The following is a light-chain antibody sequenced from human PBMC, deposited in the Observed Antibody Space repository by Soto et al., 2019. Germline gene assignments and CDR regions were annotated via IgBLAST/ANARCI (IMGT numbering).Light chain of an antibody. CDR1: QSVTSY. Sequence: EIVLTQSPGTLSLSPGERATLSWRASQSVTSYLAWYQQKPGQAPRLLIYASSTRATGIPDRFSGGGSGTDFTLTISRLEPEDFAVYYCQQYSTSQTFGQGTKVEI. CDR2: ASS. V-gene: IGKV3-20*01. J-gene: IGKJ1*01. CDR3: QQYSTSQT.